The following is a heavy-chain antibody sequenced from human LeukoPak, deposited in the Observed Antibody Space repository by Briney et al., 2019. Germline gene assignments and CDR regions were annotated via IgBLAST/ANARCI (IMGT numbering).Heavy chain of an antibody. Sequence: SETLSLTCTVSGGSISSSSYYWGWIRQPPGKGLEWIGSIYYSGSTYYNPSLKSRVTISVDTSKNQFSLKLSSVTAADTAVYYCARRGAGDGYMPRRGMDVWGQGTTVTVSS. V-gene: IGHV4-39*01. CDR1: GGSISSSSYY. CDR3: ARRGAGDGYMPRRGMDV. J-gene: IGHJ6*02. D-gene: IGHD5-24*01. CDR2: IYYSGST.